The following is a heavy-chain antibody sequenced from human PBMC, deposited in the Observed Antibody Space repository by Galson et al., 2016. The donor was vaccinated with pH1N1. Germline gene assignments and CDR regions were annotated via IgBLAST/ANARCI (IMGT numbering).Heavy chain of an antibody. CDR3: ARERGNWGLDN. J-gene: IGHJ4*02. CDR1: GFTCGSYA. V-gene: IGHV3-30*04. CDR2: ISYDGRKK. Sequence: SLRLSCAASGFTCGSYAMHWVRQAPGKGLEWVAGISYDGRKKFHGDSVKGRFTISRDNSKNTLYLQMNSLRDEDTSIYYCARERGNWGLDNWGQGTLVTVSS. D-gene: IGHD7-27*01.